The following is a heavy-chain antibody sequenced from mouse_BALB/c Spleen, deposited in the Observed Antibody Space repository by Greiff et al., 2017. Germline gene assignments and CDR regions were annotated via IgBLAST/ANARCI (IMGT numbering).Heavy chain of an antibody. CDR3: ARELSSGSWFAY. J-gene: IGHJ3*01. CDR1: GYTFTSYW. D-gene: IGHD3-1*01. Sequence: QVQLQQSGAELAKPGASVKMSCKASGYTFTSYWMHWVKQRPGQGLEWIGYINPSTGYTEYNQKFKDKATLTADKSSSTAYMQLSSLTSEDSAIYYCARELSSGSWFAYWGQGTLVTVSA. CDR2: INPSTGYT. V-gene: IGHV1-7*01.